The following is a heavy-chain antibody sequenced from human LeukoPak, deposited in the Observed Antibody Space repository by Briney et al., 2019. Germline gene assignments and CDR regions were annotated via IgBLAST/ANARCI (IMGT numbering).Heavy chain of an antibody. CDR3: ARQERYCSNGVCLKHFDY. J-gene: IGHJ4*02. V-gene: IGHV4-39*01. Sequence: SETLSLSCTVSGASISSSIYYWGWIRQPPGKGLEWIGSIYYSGSTYYNPSLKSRVTISVDTSKNQFSLKLSSVTAADTAVYYCARQERYCSNGVCLKHFDYWGQGTLVTVSS. D-gene: IGHD2-8*01. CDR2: IYYSGST. CDR1: GASISSSIYY.